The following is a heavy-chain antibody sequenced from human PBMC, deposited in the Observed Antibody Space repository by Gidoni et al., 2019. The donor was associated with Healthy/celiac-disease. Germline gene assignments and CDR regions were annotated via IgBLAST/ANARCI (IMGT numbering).Heavy chain of an antibody. Sequence: EAQLVQSGAAVKKPGESLKFSCKASGYSFTNSWIGWVRQMPGKGLEWMGIISPGDSDTRYSPSFQGQVTISADKSISTAYLQWSSLQASDTAIYYCARGVLGYYDSSEYSSFDYWGQGTLVTVSS. CDR1: GYSFTNSW. CDR3: ARGVLGYYDSSEYSSFDY. V-gene: IGHV5-51*03. D-gene: IGHD3-22*01. CDR2: ISPGDSDT. J-gene: IGHJ4*02.